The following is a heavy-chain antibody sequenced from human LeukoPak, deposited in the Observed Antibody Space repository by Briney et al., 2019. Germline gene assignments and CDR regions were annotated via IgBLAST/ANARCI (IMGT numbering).Heavy chain of an antibody. D-gene: IGHD6-13*01. V-gene: IGHV3-23*01. CDR1: RFIFSNYG. CDR2: ISGSGVNT. CDR3: ARHVSWFDGVYYFDY. Sequence: PGGSLRLSCAASRFIFSNYGMNWVRQAPGKGLEWVSAISGSGVNTKYADSVRGRFSSSRDNSKNTLYLHIDSLRAEDTAVYYCARHVSWFDGVYYFDYWGQGTLVTVSS. J-gene: IGHJ4*02.